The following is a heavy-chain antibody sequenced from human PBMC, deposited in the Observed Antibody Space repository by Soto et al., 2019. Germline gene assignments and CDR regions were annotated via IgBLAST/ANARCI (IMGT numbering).Heavy chain of an antibody. D-gene: IGHD3-3*01. CDR1: GFTFSSYG. V-gene: IGHV3-30*18. Sequence: GGSLRLSCAASGFTFSSYGMHWVRQAPGKGLEWVAVISYDGSNKYYADSVKGRFTISRDNSKNTLYLQMNSLRAEDTAVYYCAKDSDYDFWSGYYVVRVVGYIDYWGQGTLVTVSS. J-gene: IGHJ4*02. CDR3: AKDSDYDFWSGYYVVRVVGYIDY. CDR2: ISYDGSNK.